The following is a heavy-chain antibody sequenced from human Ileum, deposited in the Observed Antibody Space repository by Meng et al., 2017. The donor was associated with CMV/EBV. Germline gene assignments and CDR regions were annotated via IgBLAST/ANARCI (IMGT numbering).Heavy chain of an antibody. J-gene: IGHJ5*02. Sequence: ASVKVSCKASGYTFTSYDINWVRQATGQGLEWMGWMNPNSGNTGYAQKFQGRVTMTRNTSISTAYMELSSLRSEDTAVYYCARGGFYGRRYCSSTSCYTWFDPWGQGTLVTSPQ. CDR3: ARGGFYGRRYCSSTSCYTWFDP. V-gene: IGHV1-8*01. CDR2: MNPNSGNT. D-gene: IGHD2-2*02. CDR1: GYTFTSYD.